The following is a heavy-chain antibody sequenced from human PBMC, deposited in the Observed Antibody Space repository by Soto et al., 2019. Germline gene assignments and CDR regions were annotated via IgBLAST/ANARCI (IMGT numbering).Heavy chain of an antibody. Sequence: EVQLVESGGGLVKPGRSLRLSCAASGFTFSSYSMNWVRQAPGKGLEWVSSLSSSSSNMYYADSVKGRVTISRDNAKNSLYLQMNSLRAEDTAVYYCARDRGSSGWYAGGWFDPWGQGTLVTVSS. CDR2: LSSSSSNM. J-gene: IGHJ5*02. CDR3: ARDRGSSGWYAGGWFDP. CDR1: GFTFSSYS. V-gene: IGHV3-21*01. D-gene: IGHD6-19*01.